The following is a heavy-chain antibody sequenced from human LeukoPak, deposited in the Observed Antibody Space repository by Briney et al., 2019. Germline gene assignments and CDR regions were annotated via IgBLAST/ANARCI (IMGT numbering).Heavy chain of an antibody. CDR3: ATWDSGRYSQIDN. CDR1: GGPVSSSSYY. J-gene: IGHJ4*02. CDR2: IYYAGDT. D-gene: IGHD1-26*01. V-gene: IGHV4-39*01. Sequence: SGTLSLTCTVSGGPVSSSSYYWGWVRQSPEKGLECIGTIYYAGDTYYNPSLESRLTISVDTSKDQFSLKLRSVTAADTAVYYCATWDSGRYSQIDNWGQGTLVTVSS.